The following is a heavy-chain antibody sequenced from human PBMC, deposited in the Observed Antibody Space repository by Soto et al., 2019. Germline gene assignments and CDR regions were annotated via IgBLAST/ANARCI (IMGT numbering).Heavy chain of an antibody. J-gene: IGHJ4*02. D-gene: IGHD3-16*01. CDR3: ARDGGRHSGGIDY. CDR2: IIPIFGTA. V-gene: IGHV1-69*01. CDR1: GGTFSSSS. Sequence: QVQLVPSGAAVQKPGSSVKVSCTASGGTFSSSSINWVRQAPGQGLEWMGEIIPIFGTANYAQTFQGRVTITADEATSTAYTERSSLRSEDTAVYYCARDGGRHSGGIDYWGQGTLVTGSS.